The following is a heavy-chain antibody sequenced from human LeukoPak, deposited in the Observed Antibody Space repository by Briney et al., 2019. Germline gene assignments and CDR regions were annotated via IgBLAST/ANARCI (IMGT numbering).Heavy chain of an antibody. D-gene: IGHD1-1*01. Sequence: GGSLGLSCAASGFTFSDYYMSWIRQAPGKGLEWVSYISSIDNTIYYADSVKGRFTISRDNAKNSLYLQINSLRAEDTAVYYCARWNLVSDYWGQGTLVTVSS. V-gene: IGHV3-11*01. CDR1: GFTFSDYY. J-gene: IGHJ4*02. CDR3: ARWNLVSDY. CDR2: ISSIDNTI.